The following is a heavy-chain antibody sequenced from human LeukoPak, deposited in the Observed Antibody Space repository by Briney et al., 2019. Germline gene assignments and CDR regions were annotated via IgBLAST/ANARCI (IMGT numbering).Heavy chain of an antibody. Sequence: GGSLRLSCAASGFTFSSYAMSWVRQAPGKGLEWVAVIWYDGSNKYYADSVKGRFTISRDNSKNTLYLQMNSLRAEDTAVYYCAGSGYYGTNWFDPWGQGTLVTVSS. V-gene: IGHV3-33*08. D-gene: IGHD3-22*01. CDR1: GFTFSSYA. J-gene: IGHJ5*02. CDR2: IWYDGSNK. CDR3: AGSGYYGTNWFDP.